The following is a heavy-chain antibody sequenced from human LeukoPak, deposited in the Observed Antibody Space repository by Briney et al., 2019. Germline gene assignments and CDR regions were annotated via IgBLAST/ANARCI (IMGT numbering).Heavy chain of an antibody. CDR2: IWYDGSIQ. J-gene: IGHJ4*02. Sequence: GGSLRLSCAASGFTFNSYGMHWVRQAPGKGLEWVAAIWYDGSIQYYADSVKGRFTISRDNSKNTLYLQMDSLRAEDTAVYYCARAGYCSGGSCYGSDYWGQGTLVSVSS. V-gene: IGHV3-33*01. CDR1: GFTFNSYG. CDR3: ARAGYCSGGSCYGSDY. D-gene: IGHD2-15*01.